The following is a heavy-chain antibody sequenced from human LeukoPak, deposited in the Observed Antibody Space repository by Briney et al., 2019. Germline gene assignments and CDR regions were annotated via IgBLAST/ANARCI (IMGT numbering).Heavy chain of an antibody. CDR2: IYYSGTT. V-gene: IGHV4-39*07. D-gene: IGHD4-23*01. J-gene: IGHJ4*02. CDR1: GVSISSSGYY. CDR3: ARDPMSYGGNSEDY. Sequence: KPSETLSLTCTVSGVSISSSGYYWGWIRQPPGKGLEWIGSIYYSGTTYYNPSLKSRVAISVDTSKNQFSLKLSSVTAADTAVYYCARDPMSYGGNSEDYWGQGTLVTVSS.